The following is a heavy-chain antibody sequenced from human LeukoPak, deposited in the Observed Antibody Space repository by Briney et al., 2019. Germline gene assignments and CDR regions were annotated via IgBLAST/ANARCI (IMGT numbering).Heavy chain of an antibody. J-gene: IGHJ4*02. Sequence: GGSLRLSCAVSGFTVSSNYMSWVRQAPGKGLEWVSVLYSGGNTYYADSVKGRFTISRDNSKNTLYLQMNSLRAEDRAVYYCARYDGGSGPFDYWGQGTLVTVSS. CDR2: LYSGGNT. D-gene: IGHD3-10*01. CDR1: GFTVSSNY. CDR3: ARYDGGSGPFDY. V-gene: IGHV3-53*01.